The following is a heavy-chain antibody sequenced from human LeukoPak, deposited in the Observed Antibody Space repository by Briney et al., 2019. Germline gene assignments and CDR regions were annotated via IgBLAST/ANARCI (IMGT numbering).Heavy chain of an antibody. J-gene: IGHJ6*03. CDR2: IFYSGST. CDR1: GGSISSYY. D-gene: IGHD3-10*01. Sequence: SETLSLTCTVSGGSISSYYWNWIRQPPGKGLEWIGYIFYSGSTNYNPSLKSRVTMSVDTSKNQFSLKLSSVTAADTAVYYCARDRMVRGVIYYYYMDVWGKGTTVTISS. V-gene: IGHV4-59*12. CDR3: ARDRMVRGVIYYYYMDV.